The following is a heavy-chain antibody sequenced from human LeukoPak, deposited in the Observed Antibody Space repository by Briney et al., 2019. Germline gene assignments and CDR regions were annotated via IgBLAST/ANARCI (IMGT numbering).Heavy chain of an antibody. D-gene: IGHD4-17*01. J-gene: IGHJ4*02. V-gene: IGHV3-7*03. CDR1: AGFTFSDYW. CDR3: ARAVTSTEGY. Sequence: GGPLRLSCAASAGFTFSDYWMNWVRQAPGKGLEWVAIISQDGREKLYVDSVKGRFTISRDNAKSSLYLQINSLRAEDTAVYYCARAVTSTEGYWGQGTLVTVSS. CDR2: ISQDGREK.